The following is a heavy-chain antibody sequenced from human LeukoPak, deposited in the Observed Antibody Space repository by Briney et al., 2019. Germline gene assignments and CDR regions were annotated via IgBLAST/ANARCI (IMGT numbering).Heavy chain of an antibody. CDR1: GGSFSGYY. Sequence: SETLSLTCAVYGGSFSGYYWSWIRQPPGKGLEWIGEINHSGSTYYNPSLKSRVTISVDTSKNQFSLKLNSVTAADTAVYYCARGPEGVPLLYWGQGTLVTVSS. CDR3: ARGPEGVPLLY. J-gene: IGHJ4*02. CDR2: INHSGST. D-gene: IGHD3-10*01. V-gene: IGHV4-34*01.